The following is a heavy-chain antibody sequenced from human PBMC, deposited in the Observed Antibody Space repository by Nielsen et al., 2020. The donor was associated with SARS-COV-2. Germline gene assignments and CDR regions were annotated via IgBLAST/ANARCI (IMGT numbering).Heavy chain of an antibody. CDR1: GFTFSSYS. V-gene: IGHV3-49*04. J-gene: IGHJ5*02. Sequence: GGSLRLSCAASGFTFSSYSMNWVRQAPGKGLEWVPFIRGKAYGGTTEYAASVRGRFIISRDDSKNTAYLQMNSLKSEDTAVYHCARFPYCGGDCPGSWFDPWGQGTLVTVSS. CDR2: IRGKAYGGTT. D-gene: IGHD2-21*02. CDR3: ARFPYCGGDCPGSWFDP.